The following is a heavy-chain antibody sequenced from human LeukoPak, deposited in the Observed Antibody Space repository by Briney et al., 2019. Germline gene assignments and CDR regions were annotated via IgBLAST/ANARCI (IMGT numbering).Heavy chain of an antibody. V-gene: IGHV3-7*02. D-gene: IGHD1-26*01. CDR3: ARNMGDY. CDR1: GFSFSKYW. J-gene: IGHJ4*02. Sequence: GGSLRLSCAAPGFSFSKYWRTRVRQAPGKGLEWVANIKQDGSEKNYVDSVKGRFTISRDNAKNSRSLQMDSLRAEDTALYYCARNMGDYWGQGTLVTVSS. CDR2: IKQDGSEK.